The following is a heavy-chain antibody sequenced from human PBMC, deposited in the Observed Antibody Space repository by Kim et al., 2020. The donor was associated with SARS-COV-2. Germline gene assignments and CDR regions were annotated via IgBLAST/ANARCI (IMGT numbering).Heavy chain of an antibody. V-gene: IGHV3-48*01. J-gene: IGHJ6*02. D-gene: IGHD3-10*01. CDR3: ARVRGPGRSYYCYGMDV. Sequence: GGSLRLSCAASGFTFSSYSMNWVRQAPGKGLEWVSYISSSSSTIYYADSVKGRFTISRDNAKNSLYLQMNSLRAEDTAVYYCARVRGPGRSYYCYGMDVWGQGTTVTVSS. CDR1: GFTFSSYS. CDR2: ISSSSSTI.